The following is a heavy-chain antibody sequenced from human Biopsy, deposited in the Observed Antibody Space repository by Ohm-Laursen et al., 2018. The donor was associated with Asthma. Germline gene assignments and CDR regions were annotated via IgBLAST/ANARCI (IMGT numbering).Heavy chain of an antibody. Sequence: SVKVSCKISGYSLTDLSMHWVRQAPGQGLEWMGGHDHEEGGTVNARRFQGRVTMTEDTSTDTAYMELSSLSSDDTAVYYCASDFPKDYVRYNFQFWGQGTLVSVSS. CDR3: ASDFPKDYVRYNFQF. CDR2: HDHEEGGT. CDR1: GYSLTDLS. V-gene: IGHV1-24*01. J-gene: IGHJ4*02. D-gene: IGHD4-17*01.